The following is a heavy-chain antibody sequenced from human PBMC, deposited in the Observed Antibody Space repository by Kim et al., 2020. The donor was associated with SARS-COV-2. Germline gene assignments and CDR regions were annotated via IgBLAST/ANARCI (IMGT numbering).Heavy chain of an antibody. CDR3: ARKGRDGYNGYWYFDL. J-gene: IGHJ2*01. D-gene: IGHD5-12*01. CDR2: IIPIFGTA. CDR1: GGTFSSYA. V-gene: IGHV1-69*13. Sequence: SVKVSCKASGGTFSSYAISWVRQAPGQGLEWMGGIIPIFGTANYAQKFQGRVTITADESTSTAYMELSSLRSEDTALYYCARKGRDGYNGYWYFDLWGRGTLVTVSS.